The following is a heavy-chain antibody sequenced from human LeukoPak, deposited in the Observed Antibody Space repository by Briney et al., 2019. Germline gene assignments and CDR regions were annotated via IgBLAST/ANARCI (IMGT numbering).Heavy chain of an antibody. CDR2: ISYDGSNK. J-gene: IGHJ4*02. D-gene: IGHD3-10*01. CDR3: ARDRALDY. CDR1: GFTFSSYG. Sequence: GGSLRLSCAASGFTFSSYGMHWVRQAPGKGLEWVAVISYDGSNKYYADSVKGRFTISRDNAKNSLYLQMNSLRAEDTAVYYCARDRALDYWGQGTLVTVSS. V-gene: IGHV3-30*03.